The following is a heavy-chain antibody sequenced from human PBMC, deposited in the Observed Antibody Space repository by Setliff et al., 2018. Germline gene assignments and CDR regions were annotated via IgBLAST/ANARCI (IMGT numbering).Heavy chain of an antibody. J-gene: IGHJ6*02. CDR1: GGTFSSYA. V-gene: IGHV3-23*01. CDR3: ARAYYGTVNGYSSYYGLDV. CDR2: ISGSGGST. Sequence: GASVKVSCKASGGTFSSYAMSWVRQAPGKGLEWFSAISGSGGSTYYADSVKGRFTISRDNAKNSLYLQMNSLRAEDTAVYYCARAYYGTVNGYSSYYGLDVWGQGTTVTVSS. D-gene: IGHD3-9*01.